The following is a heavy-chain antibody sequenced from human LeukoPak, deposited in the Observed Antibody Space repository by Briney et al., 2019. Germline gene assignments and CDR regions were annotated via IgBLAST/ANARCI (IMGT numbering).Heavy chain of an antibody. CDR2: IYHSGST. CDR1: GGSISSSSYY. Sequence: SETLSLTCTVSGGSISSSSYYWGWIRQPPGKGLEWIGSIYHSGSTYYNPSLKSRVTISVDTSKNQFSLKLSSVTAADTAVYYCARVGALIDYWGQGTLVTVSS. V-gene: IGHV4-39*07. CDR3: ARVGALIDY. J-gene: IGHJ4*02. D-gene: IGHD4-17*01.